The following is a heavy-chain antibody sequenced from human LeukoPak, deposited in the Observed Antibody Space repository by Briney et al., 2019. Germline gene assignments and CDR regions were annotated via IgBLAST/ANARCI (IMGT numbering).Heavy chain of an antibody. D-gene: IGHD3-22*01. CDR3: ARDYYDSSGYPRSYNWFDP. V-gene: IGHV1-46*01. CDR1: GYTFTSYY. CDR2: INPSGGST. Sequence: ASVTVSCKASGYTFTSYYMHWVRQAPGQGLEWMGIINPSGGSTSYAQKFQGRVTMTRDTSTSTVYMELSSLRSEDTAVYYCARDYYDSSGYPRSYNWFDPWGQGTLVTVSS. J-gene: IGHJ5*02.